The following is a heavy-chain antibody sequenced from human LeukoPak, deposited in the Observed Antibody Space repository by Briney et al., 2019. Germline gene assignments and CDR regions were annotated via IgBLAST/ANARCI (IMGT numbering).Heavy chain of an antibody. Sequence: ASVKVSCKASGYTIISHDIDWVRQAPGQRLEWMGWINPNTGATGYAQNFQGRVTMTRDTSISTAYMELNSLRSEDTAVYYCARLSETPVYYYSSGYYYLDSWGQGTLVTVSS. J-gene: IGHJ4*02. CDR2: INPNTGAT. D-gene: IGHD3-22*01. V-gene: IGHV1-8*01. CDR3: ARLSETPVYYYSSGYYYLDS. CDR1: GYTIISHD.